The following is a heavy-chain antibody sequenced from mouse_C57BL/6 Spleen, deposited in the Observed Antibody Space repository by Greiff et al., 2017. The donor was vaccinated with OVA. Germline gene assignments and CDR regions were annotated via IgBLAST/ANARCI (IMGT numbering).Heavy chain of an antibody. J-gene: IGHJ4*01. V-gene: IGHV1-54*01. Sequence: QVQLQQSGAELVRPGTSVKVSCKASGYAFTNYLIEWVKQRPGQGLEWIGVINPGSGGTNYNEKFKGKATLTADKSSSTAYMQLSSLTSEDSAVYFCARSRPYPYAMDYWGQGTSVTVSS. CDR3: ARSRPYPYAMDY. CDR2: INPGSGGT. CDR1: GYAFTNYL. D-gene: IGHD2-10*01.